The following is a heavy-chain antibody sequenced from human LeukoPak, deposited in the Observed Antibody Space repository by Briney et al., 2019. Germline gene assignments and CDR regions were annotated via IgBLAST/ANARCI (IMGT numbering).Heavy chain of an antibody. V-gene: IGHV4-61*02. Sequence: PSETLSLTCTVSGGSIRSGNYYWSWIRQPAGMGLEWIGRIYISGGTDYNPSLKSRLTISIDTSKNQFYLRLSSVTAADTAVYYCARVRRNSGNKYFDPWGQGTRLTVSS. D-gene: IGHD5-12*01. CDR2: IYISGGT. J-gene: IGHJ5*02. CDR3: ARVRRNSGNKYFDP. CDR1: GGSIRSGNYY.